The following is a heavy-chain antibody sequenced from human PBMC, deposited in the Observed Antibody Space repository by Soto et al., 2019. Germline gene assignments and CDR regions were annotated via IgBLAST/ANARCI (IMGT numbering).Heavy chain of an antibody. CDR3: VRDRDDTFDY. V-gene: IGHV3-48*02. CDR1: GFTFTSYT. CDR2: IRGNEATH. J-gene: IGHJ4*02. D-gene: IGHD1-1*01. Sequence: EVHLVESGGGLVQPGGSLRLSCAASGFTFTSYTFNWVRQAPGKGLEWISNIRGNEATHYYADSVKGRFTISRDNARNSVYLQMNSLRDGDTSVYYCVRDRDDTFDYWGQGTLVTVSS.